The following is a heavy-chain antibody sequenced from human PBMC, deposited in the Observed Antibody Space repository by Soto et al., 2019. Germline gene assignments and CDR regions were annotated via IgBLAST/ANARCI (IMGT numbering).Heavy chain of an antibody. CDR3: ARNGTYGTSLSHYTGMDV. J-gene: IGHJ6*02. CDR1: GGSFSNFI. D-gene: IGHD3-10*01. Sequence: QVQLVQSGAEVKEPGSSVRVSCKASGGSFSNFIMNWVRQTPGQGLEWMGGIVPMLGTPTYAEKFKGRVTIFATGSTSTAYMELPSLRSEDTAIYYCARNGTYGTSLSHYTGMDVWGQGTTVTVS. V-gene: IGHV1-69*16. CDR2: IVPMLGTP.